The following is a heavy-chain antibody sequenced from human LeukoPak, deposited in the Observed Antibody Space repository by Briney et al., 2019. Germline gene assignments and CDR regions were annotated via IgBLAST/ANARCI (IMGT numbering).Heavy chain of an antibody. Sequence: GGSLRLSCAAPGFIFSSYWMTWVRQLPGKGLEWVANINKDGGEKYYVDSVKGRFTISRDNAKNSLYLQMNSLRADDTAVYYCVKDSPPRYSGSPPAYWGQGTLVTVSS. CDR3: VKDSPPRYSGSPPAY. J-gene: IGHJ4*02. D-gene: IGHD1-26*01. V-gene: IGHV3-7*03. CDR1: GFIFSSYW. CDR2: INKDGGEK.